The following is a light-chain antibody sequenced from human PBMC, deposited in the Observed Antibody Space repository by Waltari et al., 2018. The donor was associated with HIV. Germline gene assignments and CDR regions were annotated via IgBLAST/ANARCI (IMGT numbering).Light chain of an antibody. J-gene: IGKJ3*01. CDR1: QSVLYSSNNKNY. CDR3: QQYYDTPFT. V-gene: IGKV4-1*01. Sequence: DIVMTQSPDSLAVSLGERATINCKSSQSVLYSSNNKNYLAWYQQKPGQPPKLLIYWASTRESRVPDRFSGSGSGTDFTLTISSLQAEDVAVYYCQQYYDTPFTFGPGTKVDIK. CDR2: WAS.